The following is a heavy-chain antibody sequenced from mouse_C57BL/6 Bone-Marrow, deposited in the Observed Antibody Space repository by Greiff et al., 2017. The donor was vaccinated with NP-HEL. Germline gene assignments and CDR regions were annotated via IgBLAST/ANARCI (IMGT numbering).Heavy chain of an antibody. J-gene: IGHJ3*01. V-gene: IGHV1-7*01. CDR2: INPGSGYT. D-gene: IGHD4-1*01. CDR1: GYTFTSYW. Sequence: VQLQQSGAELAKPGASVKLSCKASGYTFTSYWMHWVKQRPGQGLEWIGYINPGSGYTKYNQKFKDKATLTADKSSSTAYMQLSSLTSEDSAVSYGARGSSNGDGTPWLAYWGQGTLVTVSA. CDR3: ARGSSNGDGTPWLAY.